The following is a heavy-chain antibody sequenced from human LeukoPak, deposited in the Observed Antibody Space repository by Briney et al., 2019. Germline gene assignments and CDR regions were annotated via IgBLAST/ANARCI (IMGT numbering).Heavy chain of an antibody. D-gene: IGHD3-22*01. J-gene: IGHJ4*02. CDR1: GGSISSYY. V-gene: IGHV4-4*09. Sequence: SETLSLTCTVSGGSISSYYWSWIRQPPGKGLEWIGYIYTSGSTNYNPSLKSRVTISVDTSKNQFSLKLSSVTAADTDVYYCARGTYYYDSSGYYVSEYYFDYWGQGTLVTVSS. CDR2: IYTSGST. CDR3: ARGTYYYDSSGYYVSEYYFDY.